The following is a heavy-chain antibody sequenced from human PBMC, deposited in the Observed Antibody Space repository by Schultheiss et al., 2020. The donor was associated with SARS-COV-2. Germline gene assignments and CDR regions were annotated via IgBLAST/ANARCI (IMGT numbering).Heavy chain of an antibody. Sequence: SQTLSLTCAVYGGSFSDYHWTWIRQPPGKGLEWIGSIYYSGSAYYNPSLKSRVTISVDTSKNQFSLKLSSVTAADTAVYYCARHGGSNYVVAYYYGMDVWGQGTTVTVSS. CDR3: ARHGGSNYVVAYYYGMDV. D-gene: IGHD3-16*01. J-gene: IGHJ6*02. V-gene: IGHV4-34*01. CDR2: IYYSGSA. CDR1: GGSFSDYH.